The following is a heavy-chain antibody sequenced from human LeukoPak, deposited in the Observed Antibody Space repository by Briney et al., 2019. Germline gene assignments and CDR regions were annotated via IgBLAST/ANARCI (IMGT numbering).Heavy chain of an antibody. D-gene: IGHD1-14*01. Sequence: PGGSLRLSCAASRFNFNSFVMGWVRQPPGKGLEWVSSISTSSGYIFYADSLKGRVTIPRDNAKNSLYLQMNSLRAEDTAVYYCVGGKKPGWDMSYFDYWGQGILVTVSS. CDR3: VGGKKPGWDMSYFDY. V-gene: IGHV3-21*06. CDR2: ISTSSGYI. CDR1: RFNFNSFV. J-gene: IGHJ4*02.